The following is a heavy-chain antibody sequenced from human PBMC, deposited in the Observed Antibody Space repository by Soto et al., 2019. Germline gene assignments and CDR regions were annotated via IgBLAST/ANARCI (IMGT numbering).Heavy chain of an antibody. J-gene: IGHJ6*02. V-gene: IGHV1-69*01. Sequence: QVQLVQSGAEVKKPGSSVKVSCKASGGTFSSYAISWVRQAPGQGLEWMGGIIPIFGTANYAQKFQGRVTITADESTSTAYMELSSLRSEDTAVYYCAAITMVRGVIIDYYYYGMDVWGQGTTVTVSS. CDR1: GGTFSSYA. D-gene: IGHD3-10*01. CDR2: IIPIFGTA. CDR3: AAITMVRGVIIDYYYYGMDV.